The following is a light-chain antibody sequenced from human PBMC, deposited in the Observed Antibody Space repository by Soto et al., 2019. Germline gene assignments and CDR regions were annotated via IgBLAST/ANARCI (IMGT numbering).Light chain of an antibody. CDR1: QSISSY. Sequence: DIQMTQSPSSLSASVGDRVTITCRASQSISSYLNWYQQKPGKAPKLLIYAASSLQSGVPSRFSGSGSGTDSTLTISSLQPEDFATYYCQQSYSTPPWTLGQGTKVEIK. CDR3: QQSYSTPPWT. CDR2: AAS. J-gene: IGKJ1*01. V-gene: IGKV1-39*01.